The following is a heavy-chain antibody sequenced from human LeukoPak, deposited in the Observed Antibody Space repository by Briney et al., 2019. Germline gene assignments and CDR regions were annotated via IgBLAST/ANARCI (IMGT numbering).Heavy chain of an antibody. Sequence: GGSLRLSCAVSGFTFSDYYMSWIRQAPGKGLEWVSYISNSGSTIYYADSVKGRFTISRDNAKNSLYLQMNSLRAEDTAVYYCARGPTDSGSYGPYFDYWGQGTLVTVSS. CDR2: ISNSGSTI. CDR1: GFTFSDYY. D-gene: IGHD1-26*01. J-gene: IGHJ4*02. CDR3: ARGPTDSGSYGPYFDY. V-gene: IGHV3-11*01.